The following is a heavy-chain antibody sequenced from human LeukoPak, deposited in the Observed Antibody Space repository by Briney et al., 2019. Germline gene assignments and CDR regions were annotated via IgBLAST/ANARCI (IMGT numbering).Heavy chain of an antibody. V-gene: IGHV3-66*01. D-gene: IGHD2-15*01. J-gene: IGHJ1*01. CDR3: ARDSYSPEYLHQ. Sequence: PGGSLRLSCAASGLSVSNNYMSWVRQAPGKGLEWVSVIYSGGSTFYADSVKGRFTISRDNSKNTLYLQMNSLRADDTAVYYCARDSYSPEYLHQWGQGTLVTVSS. CDR2: IYSGGST. CDR1: GLSVSNNY.